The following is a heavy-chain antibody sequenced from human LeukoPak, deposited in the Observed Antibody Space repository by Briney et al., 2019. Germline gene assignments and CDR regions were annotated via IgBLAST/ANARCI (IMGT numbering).Heavy chain of an antibody. Sequence: ETLSLTCTVSGGSISSSSYYWGWIRQPPGKGLEWVANIKQDGSEKYYVDSVKGRFTISRDSAKNSLYLQMNSLRAEDTAVYYCARVESSWPYAFDIWGQGTMVTVSS. CDR2: IKQDGSEK. D-gene: IGHD6-13*01. CDR3: ARVESSWPYAFDI. J-gene: IGHJ3*02. CDR1: GGSISSSSYY. V-gene: IGHV3-7*01.